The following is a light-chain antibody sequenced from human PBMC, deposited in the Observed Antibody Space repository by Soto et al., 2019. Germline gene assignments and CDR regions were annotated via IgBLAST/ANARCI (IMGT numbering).Light chain of an antibody. Sequence: QSVLTQPPSVSGSPGQRVTISCTGTNTDIGGGYDVYWYQQLPGAAPRLLIFEANDRPSGVPDRFSGSKSGTSATLAITGLQAEDEADYFYYSSYNTRSGSEVFGGGTKVTVL. V-gene: IGLV1-40*01. CDR1: NTDIGGGYD. J-gene: IGLJ3*02. CDR3: YSSYNTRSGSEV. CDR2: EAN.